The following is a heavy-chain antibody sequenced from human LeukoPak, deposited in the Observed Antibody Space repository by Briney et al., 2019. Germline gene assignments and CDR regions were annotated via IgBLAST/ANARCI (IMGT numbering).Heavy chain of an antibody. Sequence: SETLSLTCTVSGGSISSYYWGWIRQPAGKGLEWIGRIYTTGSTNYNPSLMSRVTMAVDTSKNLFSLKLNSVSAADTAVYYCARDLRTLYSSNWYVGAFDIWGQGTLVTVSS. CDR1: GGSISSYY. CDR3: ARDLRTLYSSNWYVGAFDI. V-gene: IGHV4-4*07. J-gene: IGHJ3*02. CDR2: IYTTGST. D-gene: IGHD6-13*01.